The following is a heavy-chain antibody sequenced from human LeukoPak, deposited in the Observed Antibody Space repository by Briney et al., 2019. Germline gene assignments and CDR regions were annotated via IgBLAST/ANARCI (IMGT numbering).Heavy chain of an antibody. CDR3: AKLGKTENHYGSGRFSYYYYMDV. J-gene: IGHJ6*03. V-gene: IGHV3-20*04. CDR2: IKWNGGST. CDR1: GFTFDDYG. Sequence: PGGSLRLSCAASGFTFDDYGMSWVRQAPGKGLEWVSSIKWNGGSTGYADSVKGRFTISRDNSKNTLYLQMNSLRAEDTAVYYCAKLGKTENHYGSGRFSYYYYMDVWGKGTTVTISS. D-gene: IGHD3-10*01.